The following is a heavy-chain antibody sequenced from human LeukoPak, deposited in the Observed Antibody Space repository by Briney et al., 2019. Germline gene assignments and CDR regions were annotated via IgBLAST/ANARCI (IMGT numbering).Heavy chain of an antibody. Sequence: KPGGSLRLSCAAPGFTFSNAWMSWVRQAPGKGLEWVGRIKSKTDGGTTDYAAPVKGRFTISRDDSKNTLYLQMNSLKTEDTAVYYCTTDVNYYDSSGYYPSYFDYWGQGTLVTVSS. CDR3: TTDVNYYDSSGYYPSYFDY. V-gene: IGHV3-15*01. J-gene: IGHJ4*02. D-gene: IGHD3-22*01. CDR1: GFTFSNAW. CDR2: IKSKTDGGTT.